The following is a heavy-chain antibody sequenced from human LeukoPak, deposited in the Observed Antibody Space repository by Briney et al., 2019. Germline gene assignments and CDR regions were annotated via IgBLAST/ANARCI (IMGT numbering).Heavy chain of an antibody. CDR2: IYYSGST. D-gene: IGHD3-10*01. J-gene: IGHJ4*02. CDR3: ARVSDYYGSGSYYSDY. V-gene: IGHV4-39*01. Sequence: PSETLSLTCTVSGGSISSSSYYWGWIRQPPGKGLEGIGSIYYSGSTYYNPSLKSRVTISVDTSKNQFSLKLSSVTAADTAVYYCARVSDYYGSGSYYSDYWGQGTLVTVSS. CDR1: GGSISSSSYY.